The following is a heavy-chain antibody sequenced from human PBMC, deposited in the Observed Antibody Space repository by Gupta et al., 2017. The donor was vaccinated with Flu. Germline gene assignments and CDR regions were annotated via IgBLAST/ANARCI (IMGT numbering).Heavy chain of an antibody. D-gene: IGHD4/OR15-4a*01. CDR1: GLSFSSYD. J-gene: IGHJ6*02. CDR3: ARSGAGGLAYYYGMDV. CDR2: IGTAGDT. Sequence: VQLVESGGGLLQSGGSLRLSCAASGLSFSSYDMHWVRQATGKGLEWVSAIGTAGDTYYPGSLKGRFTISRENAKNSLYLQMNSLRAGDTAVYYCARSGAGGLAYYYGMDVWGQGTTVTVSS. V-gene: IGHV3-13*04.